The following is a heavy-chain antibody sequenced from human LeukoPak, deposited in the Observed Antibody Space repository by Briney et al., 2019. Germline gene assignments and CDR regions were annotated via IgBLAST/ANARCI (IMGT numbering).Heavy chain of an antibody. J-gene: IGHJ4*02. Sequence: SETLSLTCTVSGGSISSYYWSWIRQPPGKGLEWIGYIYYSGSTNCNPSLKSRVTISVDTSKNQFSLKLSSVTAADTAVYYCARVAAAENDYWGQGTLVTVSS. CDR2: IYYSGST. CDR1: GGSISSYY. CDR3: ARVAAAENDY. V-gene: IGHV4-59*01. D-gene: IGHD6-13*01.